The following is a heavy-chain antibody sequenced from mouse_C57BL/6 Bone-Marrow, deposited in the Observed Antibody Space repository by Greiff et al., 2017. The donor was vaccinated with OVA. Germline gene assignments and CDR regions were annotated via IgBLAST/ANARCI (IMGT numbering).Heavy chain of an antibody. D-gene: IGHD1-1*01. V-gene: IGHV1-53*01. CDR2: INPSNGGT. CDR3: AKERVYGSSYPWFAY. Sequence: VQLQQSGAELMKPGASVKLSCKATGYTFTSYWMHWVKQRPGQGLEWIGNINPSNGGTNYNEKFKSKATLTVDKSSSTAYMQLSSLTSEDSAVYYCAKERVYGSSYPWFAYWGQGTLVTVSA. J-gene: IGHJ3*01. CDR1: GYTFTSYW.